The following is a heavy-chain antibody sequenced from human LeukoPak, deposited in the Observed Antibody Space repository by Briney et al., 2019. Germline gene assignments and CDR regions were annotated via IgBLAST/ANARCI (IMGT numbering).Heavy chain of an antibody. Sequence: PSETLSLTCTASGGSISSSGYYWGWIRQPPGKGLEWIASIDYSGTTYYNPSLKSRVTISEDRSKNQFSLKLSSVTAADTAVYYCARLRDGRWLLEYWGQGTLVTVSS. CDR3: ARLRDGRWLLEY. V-gene: IGHV4-39*01. D-gene: IGHD5-24*01. CDR1: GGSISSSGYY. J-gene: IGHJ4*02. CDR2: IDYSGTT.